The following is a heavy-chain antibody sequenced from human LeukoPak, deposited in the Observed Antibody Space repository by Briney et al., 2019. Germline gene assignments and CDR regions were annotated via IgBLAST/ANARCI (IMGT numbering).Heavy chain of an antibody. J-gene: IGHJ4*02. D-gene: IGHD1-26*01. V-gene: IGHV1-18*01. Sequence: ASVKVSCKASGYTFTSYGISWVRQAPGQGLEWMGWISAYNGNTNCAQKLQGRVAMTTDTSTSTAYMELRSLRSDDTAVYYCAVYSGSYSPGPYYFDYWGQGTLVTVSS. CDR1: GYTFTSYG. CDR2: ISAYNGNT. CDR3: AVYSGSYSPGPYYFDY.